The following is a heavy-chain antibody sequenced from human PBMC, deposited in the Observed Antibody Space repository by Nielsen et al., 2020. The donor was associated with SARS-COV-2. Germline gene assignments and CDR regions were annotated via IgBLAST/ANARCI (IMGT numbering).Heavy chain of an antibody. CDR1: GLIFSSSW. V-gene: IGHV3-7*05. CDR3: ARDAAYSRFDY. Sequence: GESLKTPCAASGLIFSSSWLVWVRQAPGKGLEWVANINEDGSVVNYVDSVKGRFTISRDNAGKSLYLQMNSLRAEDTAVYYCARDAAYSRFDYWGQGTLVTVSS. D-gene: IGHD4-11*01. CDR2: INEDGSVV. J-gene: IGHJ4*02.